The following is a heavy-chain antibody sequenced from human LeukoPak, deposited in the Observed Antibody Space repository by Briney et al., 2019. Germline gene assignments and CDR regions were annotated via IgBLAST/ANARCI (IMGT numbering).Heavy chain of an antibody. CDR1: GGSISSYY. CDR2: IYYSGRT. V-gene: IGHV4-59*01. J-gene: IGHJ4*02. D-gene: IGHD3-10*01. CDR3: ARSGEVVDY. Sequence: SETLSLTCTVSGGSISSYYWNWIRQPPGRGLEWIGYIYYSGRTNYNPSLKSRVTISLDTSKKQFSLKLSSVTAADTAVYYCARSGEVVDYWGQGTLVTVSS.